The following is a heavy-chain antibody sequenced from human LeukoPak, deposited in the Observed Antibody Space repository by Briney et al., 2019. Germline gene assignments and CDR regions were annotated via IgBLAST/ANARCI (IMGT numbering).Heavy chain of an antibody. V-gene: IGHV1-8*01. D-gene: IGHD6-19*01. CDR2: MNPNSGNT. CDR1: GYTFTPYD. CDR3: ARGRGSGHKENWFDP. J-gene: IGHJ5*02. Sequence: GASVKVSCKASGYTFTPYDINWVRQATGQGLEWMGWMNPNSGNTGYTQKFQGRVTMTRNTSISTAYMELSSLRSEDTAVYYCARGRGSGHKENWFDPWGQGTLVTVSS.